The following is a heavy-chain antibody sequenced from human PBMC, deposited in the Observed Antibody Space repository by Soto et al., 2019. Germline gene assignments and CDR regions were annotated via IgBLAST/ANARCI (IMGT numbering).Heavy chain of an antibody. CDR1: GGSISSGGYY. CDR3: ARGDTGTTFFLPDYYYGMDV. D-gene: IGHD1-7*01. Sequence: SETLSLTCTVSGGSISSGGYYWSWIRQHPGKGLEWIGYIYYSGSTYYNPSLKSRVTISVDTSKNQFSLKLSSVTAADTAVYYCARGDTGTTFFLPDYYYGMDVWGQGTTVTVSS. J-gene: IGHJ6*02. CDR2: IYYSGST. V-gene: IGHV4-31*03.